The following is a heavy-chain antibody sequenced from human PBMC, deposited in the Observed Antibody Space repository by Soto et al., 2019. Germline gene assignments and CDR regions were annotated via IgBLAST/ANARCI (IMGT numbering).Heavy chain of an antibody. CDR1: GVSISSGGYT. Sequence: QLQLQESGSGLVKPSQTLSLTCAVFGVSISSGGYTWSWIRQPPGKGLEWLGYIYHSGITYYNPSLKSLGTISLDRSKNQFSLKLSSVTAADSAVYYCARGAVTGAFDIWGHGTMVTVSS. D-gene: IGHD4-17*01. CDR2: IYHSGIT. CDR3: ARGAVTGAFDI. V-gene: IGHV4-30-2*01. J-gene: IGHJ3*02.